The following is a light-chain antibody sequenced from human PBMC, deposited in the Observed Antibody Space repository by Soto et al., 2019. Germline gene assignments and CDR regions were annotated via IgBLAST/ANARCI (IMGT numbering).Light chain of an antibody. J-gene: IGLJ1*01. CDR3: SSYAGSSRLYV. CDR1: SSDVGGYNY. CDR2: EVN. Sequence: QPPSASGSPGQSVTISCTGTSSDVGGYNYVSWYQQHPGKAPKLLIYEVNKRPSGVPDRFSGSKSGNTASLTVSGLQAEDEADYYCSSYAGSSRLYVFGIGTKVTVL. V-gene: IGLV2-8*01.